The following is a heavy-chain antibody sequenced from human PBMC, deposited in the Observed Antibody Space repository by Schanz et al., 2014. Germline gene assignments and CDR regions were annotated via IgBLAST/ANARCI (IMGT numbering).Heavy chain of an antibody. CDR2: IIPILGVA. CDR3: ARGSGELLGFGY. D-gene: IGHD1-26*01. Sequence: QVPLVQSGAEVKRPGSSVKVSCKASGGTFSSYTISWVRQAPGQGLEWMGRIIPILGVANNAQKFQGRVTMTTDTSTSTAYMELRSLSSDDTAVYYCARGSGELLGFGYWGQGTLVSVSS. J-gene: IGHJ4*02. V-gene: IGHV1-69*02. CDR1: GGTFSSYT.